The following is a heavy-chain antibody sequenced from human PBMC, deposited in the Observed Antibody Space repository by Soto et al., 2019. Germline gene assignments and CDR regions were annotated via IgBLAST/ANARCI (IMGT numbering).Heavy chain of an antibody. CDR2: ISYSDGS. V-gene: IGHV4-39*01. J-gene: IGHJ4*02. CDR1: GGSISSRGSMSGRSFY. CDR3: ASHRTFWPFDY. D-gene: IGHD2-8*01. Sequence: PSETRSLTCTVSGGSISSRGSMSGRSFYWGWMRQPPGKGLEWIASISYSDGSFYNSSLKGRLTISVDTSKNQFSLSLRSVTAADTAVYYCASHRTFWPFDYWGQGTVVTVSS.